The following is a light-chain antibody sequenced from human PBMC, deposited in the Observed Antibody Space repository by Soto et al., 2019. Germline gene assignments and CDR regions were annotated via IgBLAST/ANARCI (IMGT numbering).Light chain of an antibody. CDR2: GAS. CDR3: QQGSIWPPLT. V-gene: IGKV3-11*01. Sequence: EIVLTQSPATLSLSPGERATLSCRASQSVSNYLAWYQQKPGQAPRLLIYGASNRATGIPARFSGSWSGTAFTLTISSLEPEDFAIYYCQQGSIWPPLTFGQGTKVEIK. J-gene: IGKJ1*01. CDR1: QSVSNY.